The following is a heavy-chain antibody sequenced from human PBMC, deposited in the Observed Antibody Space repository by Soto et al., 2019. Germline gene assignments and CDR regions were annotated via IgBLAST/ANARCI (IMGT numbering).Heavy chain of an antibody. Sequence: PGESLKISCKGSGYSFTTFWITWVRQMPGKGLEWMGTVDPRDSYTNYSPSFQGQVTISVDTSINTAFLRWNSLTASDTAMYYCARQADYNILTGYFYYFGYWGQGSLVTVSS. J-gene: IGHJ4*02. D-gene: IGHD3-9*01. CDR3: ARQADYNILTGYFYYFGY. V-gene: IGHV5-10-1*04. CDR2: VDPRDSYT. CDR1: GYSFTTFW.